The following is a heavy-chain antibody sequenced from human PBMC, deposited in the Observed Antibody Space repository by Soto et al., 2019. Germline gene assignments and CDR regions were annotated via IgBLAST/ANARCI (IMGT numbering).Heavy chain of an antibody. J-gene: IGHJ4*02. CDR3: ARDLDYAFDY. CDR2: SYHSGST. V-gene: IGHV4-61*01. CDR1: GGSVSSGNYY. D-gene: IGHD2-2*01. Sequence: SETLSLTCTVSGGSVSSGNYYWSWIRQPPGKGLEWIGYSYHSGSTNYNPSLKSRVTISIDTSKNQFSLKLNSVTAADTAVYYCARDLDYAFDYWGQGTQVTVSS.